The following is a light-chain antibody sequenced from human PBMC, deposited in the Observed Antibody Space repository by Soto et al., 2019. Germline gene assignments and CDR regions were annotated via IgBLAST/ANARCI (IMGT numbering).Light chain of an antibody. CDR1: QSVGTT. Sequence: ETVMTQSPATLSVSPGERATLSYRASQSVGTTLAWYQQKPGQAPRLVIYGASSRATGIPARFSGSGSGTEFTLTISRLQSEDFAVYYCQQYNNWPQTFGQGTKVEIK. J-gene: IGKJ1*01. CDR3: QQYNNWPQT. V-gene: IGKV3-15*01. CDR2: GAS.